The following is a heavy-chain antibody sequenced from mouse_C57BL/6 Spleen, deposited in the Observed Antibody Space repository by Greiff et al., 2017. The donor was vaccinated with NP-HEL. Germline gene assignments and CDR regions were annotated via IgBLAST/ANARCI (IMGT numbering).Heavy chain of an antibody. V-gene: IGHV1-82*01. CDR1: GYAFSSSW. CDR3: ARSSSTGIEEDY. Sequence: VQLQQSGPELVKPGASVKISCKASGYAFSSSWMNWVKQRPGKGLEWIGRIYPGDGDTNYNGKFKGKATLTADKSSSTAYMQLSSLTSEDSAVYFCARSSSTGIEEDYWGQGTTLTVSS. J-gene: IGHJ2*01. CDR2: IYPGDGDT. D-gene: IGHD4-1*02.